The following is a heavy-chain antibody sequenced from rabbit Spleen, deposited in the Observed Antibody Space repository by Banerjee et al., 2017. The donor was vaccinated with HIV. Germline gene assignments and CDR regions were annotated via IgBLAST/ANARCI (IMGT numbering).Heavy chain of an antibody. Sequence: QSLEESGGDLVKPGASLTLTCTASGFSSSSVYWIYWVRQAPGKGLEWIGTIFGDSTGTIDYASWAKGRFTISKTSSTTVTLQMTSLTVADTATYFCARDAAGREDFNLWGPGTLVTVS. CDR1: GFSSSSVYW. V-gene: IGHV1S40*01. D-gene: IGHD4-2*01. CDR3: ARDAAGREDFNL. J-gene: IGHJ4*01. CDR2: IFGDSTGTI.